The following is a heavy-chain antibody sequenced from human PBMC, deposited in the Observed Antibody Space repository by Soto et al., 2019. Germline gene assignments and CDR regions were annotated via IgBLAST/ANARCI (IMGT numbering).Heavy chain of an antibody. CDR3: ARGPTDYYDNSGNYFLDY. CDR2: ISTYNGNT. J-gene: IGHJ4*02. V-gene: IGHV1-18*01. CDR1: GYTFTTYG. Sequence: QVQLVQSGAEVKKPGASVKVSCKASGYTFTTYGMSWVRQAPGQGLDWMGWISTYNGNTKYAERLQGRVTMTTDTTTSTAYMELRSLRSDDTAVYYCARGPTDYYDNSGNYFLDYWGPGTLVTFYS. D-gene: IGHD3-22*01.